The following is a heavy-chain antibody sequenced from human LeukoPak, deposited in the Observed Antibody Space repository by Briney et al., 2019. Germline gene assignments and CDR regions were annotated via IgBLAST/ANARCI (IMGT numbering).Heavy chain of an antibody. V-gene: IGHV3-43*01. D-gene: IGHD2-15*01. J-gene: IGHJ4*02. Sequence: GGSLRLSCAASGFAFDDYTMHWVRQVPGKGLEWISLISWDGVSKYYADSVRGRFTISRDNSKHSLYLQMNTLRTEDTALYYCAKDIAPTGIGWVVAASYIDSWGQGTLVTVSS. CDR2: ISWDGVSK. CDR1: GFAFDDYT. CDR3: AKDIAPTGIGWVVAASYIDS.